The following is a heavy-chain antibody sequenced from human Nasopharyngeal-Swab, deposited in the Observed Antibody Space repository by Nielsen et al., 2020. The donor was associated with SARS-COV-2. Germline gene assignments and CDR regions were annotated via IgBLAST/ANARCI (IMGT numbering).Heavy chain of an antibody. CDR3: AKMRDWGGFAFDI. V-gene: IGHV3-23*01. Sequence: GESLKISCAASGFTFTSYAMSWVRQAPGKGLEWVSSIRGNGVSTYYADSVKGRFTISSDKSKSTLELQRSSLRAGDTAVYYCAKMRDWGGFAFDIWGQVTMVIVSS. CDR1: GFTFTSYA. CDR2: IRGNGVST. J-gene: IGHJ3*02. D-gene: IGHD7-27*01.